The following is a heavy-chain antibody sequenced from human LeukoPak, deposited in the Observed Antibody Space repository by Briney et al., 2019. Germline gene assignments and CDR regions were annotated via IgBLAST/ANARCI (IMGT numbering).Heavy chain of an antibody. Sequence: SVKVSCKASGGTFSSYAISWVRQAPGQGLEWMGGIIPIFGTANYAQKFQGRVTITTDESTSTAYMELSSLRSEDTAVYYCARGGEAAIFGVVIIPPKYYYYYMDVWGKGTTVTVSS. D-gene: IGHD3-3*01. CDR1: GGTFSSYA. CDR3: ARGGEAAIFGVVIIPPKYYYYYMDV. CDR2: IIPIFGTA. J-gene: IGHJ6*03. V-gene: IGHV1-69*05.